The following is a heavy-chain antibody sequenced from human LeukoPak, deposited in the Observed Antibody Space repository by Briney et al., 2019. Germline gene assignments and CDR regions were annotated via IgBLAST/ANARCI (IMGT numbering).Heavy chain of an antibody. V-gene: IGHV5-51*01. CDR2: IYPGDSDN. CDR1: GYSFTSYW. Sequence: GESLKISCKGSGYSFTSYWIGWVRQMPGKGLEWMWIIYPGDSDNRYSPSFQGQVTISADNSIRTAYLQWSSLKASDTAMYYCARSVLRYFDNWGQGTLVTVSS. CDR3: ARSVLRYFDN. J-gene: IGHJ4*02. D-gene: IGHD3-9*01.